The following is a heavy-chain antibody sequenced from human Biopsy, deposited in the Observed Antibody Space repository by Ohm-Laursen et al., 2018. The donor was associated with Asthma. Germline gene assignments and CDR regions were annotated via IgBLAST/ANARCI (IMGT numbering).Heavy chain of an antibody. CDR1: GGSMTPTSHY. V-gene: IGHV4-39*01. Sequence: GTLSLTCTVSGGSMTPTSHYWDWIRQAPGKGLEWIGYISYGGKTSYNPSLKNRVTISRNTSKNQFSLRLTSVTAADTAVYFCARRIAIFGVVQKDHGMDAWGQGTTVIVSS. D-gene: IGHD3-3*01. J-gene: IGHJ6*02. CDR3: ARRIAIFGVVQKDHGMDA. CDR2: ISYGGKT.